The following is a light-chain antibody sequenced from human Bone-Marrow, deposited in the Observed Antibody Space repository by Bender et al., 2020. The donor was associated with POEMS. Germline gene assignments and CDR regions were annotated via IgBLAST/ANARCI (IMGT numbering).Light chain of an antibody. J-gene: IGLJ2*01. CDR3: QSTDISGNVV. V-gene: IGLV3-25*03. CDR1: VLAKKY. Sequence: SSELTQPSSVSVSPGQTARITCSGNVLAKKYVRWFQQKTGQAPVLVIYKDTNRPSGIPERFFGSTSGTTVTLTISGVQAEDEADYYCQSTDISGNVVFGGGTKLTVL. CDR2: KDT.